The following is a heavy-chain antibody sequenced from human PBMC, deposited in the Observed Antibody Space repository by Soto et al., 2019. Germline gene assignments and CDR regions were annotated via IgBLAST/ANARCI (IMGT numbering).Heavy chain of an antibody. J-gene: IGHJ4*02. D-gene: IGHD3-10*01. V-gene: IGHV3-7*01. CDR1: GFTFSGWT. Sequence: GGSLRLSCAASGFTFSGWTMTWVRQAPGKGLEWVAHMKQDGSEEHYVDSVKGRFTISRDNAKSSVYLQMNSLRGEDTAVYYCARDNYGLYDYWGQGALVTVSS. CDR3: ARDNYGLYDY. CDR2: MKQDGSEE.